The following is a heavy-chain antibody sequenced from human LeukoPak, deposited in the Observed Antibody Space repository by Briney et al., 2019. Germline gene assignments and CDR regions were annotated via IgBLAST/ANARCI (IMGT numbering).Heavy chain of an antibody. J-gene: IGHJ3*02. CDR2: ISSSSSYI. Sequence: GGSLRLSCAASGFTFSSYSMNWVRQAPGKRLEWVSSISSSSSYIYYADSVKGRFTISRDNAKNSLYLQMNSLRAEDTAVYYCAGYYDSSGYGLTGAFDIWGQGTMVTVSS. CDR3: AGYYDSSGYGLTGAFDI. V-gene: IGHV3-21*01. D-gene: IGHD3-22*01. CDR1: GFTFSSYS.